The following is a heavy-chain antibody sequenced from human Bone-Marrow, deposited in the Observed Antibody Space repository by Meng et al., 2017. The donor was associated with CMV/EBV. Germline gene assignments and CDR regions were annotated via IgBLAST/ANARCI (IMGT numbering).Heavy chain of an antibody. V-gene: IGHV1-69*05. CDR2: IIPIFGTA. J-gene: IGHJ6*02. Sequence: SVKVSCKASGGTFSSYAISWVRQAPGQGLEWMGGIIPIFGTANYAQKFQGRVTITTDESTSTAYVELSSLRSEDTAVYYCAGGVVPAAIEAVDYYGMDVWGQGTTVTVSS. CDR1: GGTFSSYA. CDR3: AGGVVPAAIEAVDYYGMDV. D-gene: IGHD2-2*01.